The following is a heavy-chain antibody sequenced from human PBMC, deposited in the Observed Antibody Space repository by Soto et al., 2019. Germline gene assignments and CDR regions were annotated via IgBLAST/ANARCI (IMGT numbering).Heavy chain of an antibody. CDR3: ARAPRIAAAGFDY. CDR1: GFTFSSCA. CDR2: ISYDGSNK. D-gene: IGHD6-13*01. J-gene: IGHJ4*02. Sequence: PGGSLRLSCAASGFTFSSCAMHWVRQAPGKGLEWVAVISYDGSNKYYADSVKGRFTISRDNSKNTLYLQMNSLRAEDTAVYYCARAPRIAAAGFDYWGQGTLVTASS. V-gene: IGHV3-30-3*01.